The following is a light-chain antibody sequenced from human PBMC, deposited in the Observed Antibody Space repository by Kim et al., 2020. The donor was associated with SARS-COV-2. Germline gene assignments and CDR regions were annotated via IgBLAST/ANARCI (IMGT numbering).Light chain of an antibody. V-gene: IGLV3-19*01. Sequence: VAWGQTARITSQGDSLRSYYASWYQQKPGQAPVLVIYGKSNRPSGIPDRFSGSSSGNTASLTITGAQAEDEADYYCNSRDSSGNHPFGGGTQLTVL. J-gene: IGLJ3*02. CDR1: SLRSYY. CDR3: NSRDSSGNHP. CDR2: GKS.